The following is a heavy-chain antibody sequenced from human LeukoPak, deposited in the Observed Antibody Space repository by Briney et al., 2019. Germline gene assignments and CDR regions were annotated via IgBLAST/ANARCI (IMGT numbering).Heavy chain of an antibody. CDR3: ASEAAAGTTSFDY. D-gene: IGHD6-13*01. CDR1: GGSISSSSYY. V-gene: IGHV4-39*07. CDR2: IYHSGST. J-gene: IGHJ4*02. Sequence: SETLSLTCTVSGGSISSSSYYWGWIRQPPGKGLEWIGSIYHSGSTYYNPSLKSRVTISVDTSKNQFSLKLSSVTAADTAVYYCASEAAAGTTSFDYWGQGTLVTVSS.